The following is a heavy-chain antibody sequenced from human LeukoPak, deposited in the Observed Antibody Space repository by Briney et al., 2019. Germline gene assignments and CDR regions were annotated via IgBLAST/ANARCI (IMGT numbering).Heavy chain of an antibody. CDR2: IYNTGNI. V-gene: IGHV4-30-2*01. D-gene: IGHD6-13*01. Sequence: PSETLSLTCAVSGGSISSSGYSWGWIRQPPGKGLEWIGYIYNTGNIYYNPSLKSRVTISVDRSKNQFSLNLTSVSAADTAVYYCARGEEGEFSAAAGTSGGIDYWGQGTLVTVSS. J-gene: IGHJ4*02. CDR1: GGSISSSGYS. CDR3: ARGEEGEFSAAAGTSGGIDY.